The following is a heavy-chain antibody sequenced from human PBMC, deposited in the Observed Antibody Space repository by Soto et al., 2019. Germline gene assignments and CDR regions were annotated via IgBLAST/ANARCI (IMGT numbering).Heavy chain of an antibody. V-gene: IGHV1-69*13. CDR1: GGTFSSYA. CDR2: IIPIFGTA. D-gene: IGHD3-16*01. J-gene: IGHJ4*02. Sequence: SVKVSCKASGGTFSSYAISWVRQAPGQGLEWMGGIIPIFGTANYAQKFQGRVTITADESTSTAYMELSSLRSEDTAVYYCAADYDPYTPLDFDYWGQGTLVTV. CDR3: AADYDPYTPLDFDY.